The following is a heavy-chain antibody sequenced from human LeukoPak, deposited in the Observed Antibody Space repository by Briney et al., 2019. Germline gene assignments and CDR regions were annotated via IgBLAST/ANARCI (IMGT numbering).Heavy chain of an antibody. CDR3: ARPGRGSGWYIGSFDY. J-gene: IGHJ4*02. Sequence: GESLKISCKGSGYRFTSYWIGWVRQMPGKGLEWMGIIYPGDSDTRYSPSFQGQVTISADKSISTAYLQWSSLKASDTAMYYCARPGRGSGWYIGSFDYWGQGTLVTVSS. D-gene: IGHD6-19*01. V-gene: IGHV5-51*01. CDR2: IYPGDSDT. CDR1: GYRFTSYW.